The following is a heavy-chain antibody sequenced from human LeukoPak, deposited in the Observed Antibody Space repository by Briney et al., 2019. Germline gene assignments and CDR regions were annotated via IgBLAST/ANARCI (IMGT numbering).Heavy chain of an antibody. Sequence: SETLSLTCTVSGGSISSSSHYWGWIRQPPGKGLEWIGSVYYNGDTYYNPSLKSRAITSVDTSRNQFSLRLSSVTAADMAIYYCARHKAYSDYVSDWGQGTLVTVSS. J-gene: IGHJ4*02. CDR3: ARHKAYSDYVSD. V-gene: IGHV4-39*01. CDR1: GGSISSSSHY. CDR2: VYYNGDT. D-gene: IGHD4-11*01.